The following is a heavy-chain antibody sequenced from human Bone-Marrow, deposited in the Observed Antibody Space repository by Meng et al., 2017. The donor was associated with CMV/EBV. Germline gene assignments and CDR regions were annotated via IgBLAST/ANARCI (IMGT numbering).Heavy chain of an antibody. V-gene: IGHV3-15*07. Sequence: SCAASGFTFNNAWMNWVRTAPGKGPEWVGRIKSKTDGGTTDYAAPVKDRFVILRDDSKNTLYLLMNSLKSDDTAVYYCAGAGYGGLDYWGQGTLVTVSS. CDR2: IKSKTDGGTT. CDR1: GFTFNNAW. CDR3: AGAGYGGLDY. D-gene: IGHD5-12*01. J-gene: IGHJ4*02.